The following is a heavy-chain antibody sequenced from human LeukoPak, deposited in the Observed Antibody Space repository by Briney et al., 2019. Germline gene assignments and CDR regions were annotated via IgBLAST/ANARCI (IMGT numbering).Heavy chain of an antibody. Sequence: PGGSLRLSCAASGFTFSSYAMTWVRQAPGKGLEWVSSISNSGTNTYYADSVRGRFTISRDTSKNTLYLHMNSLRAEDTAVYYCAKAVTTGRAEQHWGQGTLVTVSS. CDR1: GFTFSSYA. V-gene: IGHV3-23*01. D-gene: IGHD4-17*01. J-gene: IGHJ4*02. CDR3: AKAVTTGRAEQH. CDR2: ISNSGTNT.